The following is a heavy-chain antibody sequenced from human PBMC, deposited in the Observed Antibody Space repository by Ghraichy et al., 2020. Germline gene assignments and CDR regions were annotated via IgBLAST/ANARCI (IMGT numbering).Heavy chain of an antibody. D-gene: IGHD1-26*01. J-gene: IGHJ6*02. Sequence: GSLRLSCAASGFTFSSYAMSWVRQAPGKGLEWVSAISGSGGSTYYADSVKGRFTISRDNSKNTLYLQMNSLRAEDTAVYYCAKAKWELLNGYYYGMDVWGQGTTVTVSS. CDR2: ISGSGGST. CDR1: GFTFSSYA. CDR3: AKAKWELLNGYYYGMDV. V-gene: IGHV3-23*01.